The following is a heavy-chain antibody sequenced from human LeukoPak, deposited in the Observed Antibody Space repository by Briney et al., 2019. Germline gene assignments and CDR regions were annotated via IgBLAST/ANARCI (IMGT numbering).Heavy chain of an antibody. CDR1: GFTFSNYG. V-gene: IGHV3-30*18. CDR2: ISDDGSNK. J-gene: IGHJ4*02. Sequence: GGSLRLSCAASGFTFSNYGIHWVRQAPGKELEWLAVISDDGSNKYYADSVKGRFTLSRDNPKNTVYLQMDSLRGEDTAVYYCGKGFQVRSSWYDGFDYWGQGTLVTVST. CDR3: GKGFQVRSSWYDGFDY. D-gene: IGHD6-13*01.